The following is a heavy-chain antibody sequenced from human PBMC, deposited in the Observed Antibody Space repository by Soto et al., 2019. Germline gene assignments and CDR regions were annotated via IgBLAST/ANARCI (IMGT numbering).Heavy chain of an antibody. J-gene: IGHJ4*02. V-gene: IGHV3-33*01. CDR1: GFTFSSYG. CDR2: IWYDGSNK. CDR3: ARDAAMIVVVTYRFDY. D-gene: IGHD3-22*01. Sequence: GGSLRLSCAASGFTFSSYGMHWVRQAPGKGLEWVAVIWYDGSNKYYADSVKGRFTISRDNSRNTLYLQMNSLRAEDTAVYYCARDAAMIVVVTYRFDYWGQGTLVTSPQ.